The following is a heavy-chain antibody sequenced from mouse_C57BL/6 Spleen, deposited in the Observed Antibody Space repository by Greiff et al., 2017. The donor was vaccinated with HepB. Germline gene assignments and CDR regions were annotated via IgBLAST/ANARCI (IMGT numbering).Heavy chain of an antibody. Sequence: EVQRVESGPGLVKPSQSLSLTCSVTGYSITSGYYWNWIRQFPGNKLEWMGYISYDGSNNYNPSLKNRISITRDTSKNPFFLKLNAMTTEDTATYYCARAHYSGSVGAMDYWGQGTSVTVSS. D-gene: IGHD1-1*01. CDR3: ARAHYSGSVGAMDY. CDR1: GYSITSGYY. J-gene: IGHJ4*01. CDR2: ISYDGSN. V-gene: IGHV3-6*01.